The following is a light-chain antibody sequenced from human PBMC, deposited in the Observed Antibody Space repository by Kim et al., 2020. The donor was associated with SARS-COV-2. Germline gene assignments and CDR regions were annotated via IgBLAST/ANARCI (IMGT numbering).Light chain of an antibody. CDR3: SSYAGSNNWV. CDR2: EVS. V-gene: IGLV2-8*01. J-gene: IGLJ3*02. Sequence: QSALTQPPSASGSPGQSVTISCTGTSSDIGDYKYVSWYQQHPGKAPRLMIYEVSKWPSGVPDRFSGSKSGITASLTVSGLQAEDEADYYCSSYAGSNNWVFGGGTKLTVL. CDR1: SSDIGDYKY.